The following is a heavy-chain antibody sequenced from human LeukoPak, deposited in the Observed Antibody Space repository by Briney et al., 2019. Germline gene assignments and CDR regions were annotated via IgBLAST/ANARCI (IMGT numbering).Heavy chain of an antibody. V-gene: IGHV1-2*02. CDR2: INPDGGVT. D-gene: IGHD2-8*01. Sequence: ASAKVSCKASGYSFTGYYIHWVRQAPGQGLEWMGWINPDGGVTKSAQKFQGRVTMTRDKSINTVYMELSGLTSDDTALYYCARGPNHYYYMDFWGTGTTVSVSS. CDR1: GYSFTGYY. J-gene: IGHJ6*03. CDR3: ARGPNHYYYMDF.